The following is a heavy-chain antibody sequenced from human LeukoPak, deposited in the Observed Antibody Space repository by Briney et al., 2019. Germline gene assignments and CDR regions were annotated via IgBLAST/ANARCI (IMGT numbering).Heavy chain of an antibody. CDR3: ARSCGGWSCMDV. D-gene: IGHD6-19*01. CDR1: GGTFSSYA. Sequence: ASVKVSCKASGGTFSSYAISWVRQAPGQGLEWMGGIIPIFGTANYAQKFQGRVTITADESTSTAYMELSSLRSEDTAVYYCARSCGGWSCMDVWGKGTTVTVSS. J-gene: IGHJ6*04. V-gene: IGHV1-69*13. CDR2: IIPIFGTA.